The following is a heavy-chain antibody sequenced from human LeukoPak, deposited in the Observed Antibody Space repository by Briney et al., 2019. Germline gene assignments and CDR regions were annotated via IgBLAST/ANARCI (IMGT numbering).Heavy chain of an antibody. CDR1: GFTFGSFA. CDR3: AKEVTATGKAFEY. Sequence: GGSLRLSCAASGFTFGSFAMSWVCQAPGKGLEWVSTINAYGDDTFYAASVKGRFTISRDNSKNTLYLQVNSLRGEDTAMYYCAKEVTATGKAFEYWGQGTLVTVSS. CDR2: INAYGDDT. J-gene: IGHJ4*02. D-gene: IGHD2-21*02. V-gene: IGHV3-23*01.